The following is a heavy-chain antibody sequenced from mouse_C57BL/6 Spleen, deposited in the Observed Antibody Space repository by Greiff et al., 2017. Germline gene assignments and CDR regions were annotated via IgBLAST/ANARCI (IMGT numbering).Heavy chain of an antibody. CDR3: ARHRPYGNYFDY. CDR1: GFSLTSYG. CDR2: IWSDGST. D-gene: IGHD2-10*02. V-gene: IGHV2-6-1*01. J-gene: IGHJ2*01. Sequence: VQGVESGPGLVAPSQSLSITCTVSGFSLTSYGVHWVRQPPGKGLEWLVVIWSDGSTTYNSALKSRLSISKDNSKSQVFLKMNSLQTDDTAMYDCARHRPYGNYFDYWGQGTTLTVSS.